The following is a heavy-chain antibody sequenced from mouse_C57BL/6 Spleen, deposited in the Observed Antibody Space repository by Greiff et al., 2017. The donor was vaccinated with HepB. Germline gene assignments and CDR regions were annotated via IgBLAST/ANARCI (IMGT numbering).Heavy chain of an antibody. CDR2: ILPGSGST. CDR1: GYTFNGYW. CDR3: AKAPANY. Sequence: QVQLKESGAELMKPGASVKLSCKATGYTFNGYWIEWVKQRPGHGLEGIGEILPGSGSTNYNEKFKGKATFTAATSSNKAYMQLSSLTTGDSAIYYCAKAPANYWGQGTLVTVSA. V-gene: IGHV1-9*01. J-gene: IGHJ3*01.